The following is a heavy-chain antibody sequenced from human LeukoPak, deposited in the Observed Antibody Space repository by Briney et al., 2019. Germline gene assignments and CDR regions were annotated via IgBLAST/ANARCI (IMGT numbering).Heavy chain of an antibody. CDR1: GFTFSSYA. CDR2: ISYDGSNK. J-gene: IGHJ4*02. CDR3: AREVGSDYYDSRLDY. D-gene: IGHD3-22*01. V-gene: IGHV3-30-3*01. Sequence: GGSLRLSCAASGFTFSSYAMHWVRQAPGKGLEWVAAISYDGSNKYYADSVKGRFTISRDNSKNTLYLQMNSLRAEDTAVYYCAREVGSDYYDSRLDYWGQGTLVTVSS.